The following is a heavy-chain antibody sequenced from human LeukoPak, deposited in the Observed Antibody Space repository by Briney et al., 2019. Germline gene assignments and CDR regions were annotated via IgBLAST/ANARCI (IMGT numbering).Heavy chain of an antibody. CDR2: IYTSGST. CDR3: ARETKWEGGAFDI. V-gene: IGHV4-61*02. Sequence: TLSLTCTVSGGSISSGSYYWSWIRQPAGQGLEWIGRIYTSGSTNYNPSLKSRVTISVDTSKNQFSLKLSSVTAADTAVYYCARETKWEGGAFDIWGQGTMVTVSS. CDR1: GGSISSGSYY. J-gene: IGHJ3*02. D-gene: IGHD1-26*01.